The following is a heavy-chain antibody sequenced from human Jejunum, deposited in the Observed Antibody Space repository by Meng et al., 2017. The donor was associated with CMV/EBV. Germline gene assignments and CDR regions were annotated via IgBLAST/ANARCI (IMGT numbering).Heavy chain of an antibody. V-gene: IGHV3-66*01. Sequence: EAQVVGSGGDLVQPGGSLRLSCAASGFSVSSNYMSWVRQAPGKGLECVSISDPTGYTYYADSVKGRFSISSDSSRNTLHIEMNSLRVEDTAVYYCARGMYFSPWGQGTLVTVSS. D-gene: IGHD2-8*01. CDR1: GFSVSSNY. CDR3: ARGMYFSP. CDR2: SDPTGYT. J-gene: IGHJ5*02.